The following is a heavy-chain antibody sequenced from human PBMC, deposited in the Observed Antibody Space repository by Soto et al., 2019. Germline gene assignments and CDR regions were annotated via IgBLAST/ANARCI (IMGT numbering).Heavy chain of an antibody. D-gene: IGHD2-15*01. CDR2: IIPILGIA. V-gene: IGHV1-69*04. CDR3: AREAVVVEAATLYYYYYYMDV. CDR1: GGTYSSYT. J-gene: IGHJ6*03. Sequence: GASVKVSCKASGGTYSSYTISWVRQANGQGLEWMGRIIPILGIANYAQKFQGRVTITADKSTSTAYMELSSLRSEDTAVYYCAREAVVVEAATLYYYYYYMDVWGKGTTVTVSS.